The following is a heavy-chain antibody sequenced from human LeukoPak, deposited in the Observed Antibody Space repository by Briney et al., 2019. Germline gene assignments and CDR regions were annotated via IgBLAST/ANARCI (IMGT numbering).Heavy chain of an antibody. CDR3: ARSYRARYFDY. J-gene: IGHJ4*02. CDR2: ISGSGGST. Sequence: GGSLRLSCAASGFTFSSYAMSWVRQAPGKGLEWVSAISGSGGSTYYADSVEGRFTISRDNSKNTLYLQMNSLRAEDTAVYYCARSYRARYFDYWGQGTLVTVSS. D-gene: IGHD1-14*01. V-gene: IGHV3-23*01. CDR1: GFTFSSYA.